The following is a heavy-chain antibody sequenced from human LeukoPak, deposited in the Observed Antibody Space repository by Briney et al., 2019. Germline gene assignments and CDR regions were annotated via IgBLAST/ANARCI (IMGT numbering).Heavy chain of an antibody. Sequence: TGGSLRLSCAASGFTFSSYGMHWVRQAPGKGLEWVAFIRYDGSNKYYADSVKGRFTISRDNSKNTLYLQMNSLRAEDTAVYYCAKDYDIVVVPAAIHDYWGQGTLVTVSS. CDR2: IRYDGSNK. D-gene: IGHD2-2*02. CDR1: GFTFSSYG. V-gene: IGHV3-30*02. CDR3: AKDYDIVVVPAAIHDY. J-gene: IGHJ4*02.